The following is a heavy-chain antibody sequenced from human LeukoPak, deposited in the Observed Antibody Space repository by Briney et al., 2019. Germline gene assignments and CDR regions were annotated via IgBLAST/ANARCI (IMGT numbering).Heavy chain of an antibody. CDR1: GFTFDDYA. CDR3: AEERYYGSGIAC. J-gene: IGHJ4*02. V-gene: IGHV3-9*01. CDR2: ISWNSGSI. Sequence: GGSLRLSCAASGFTFDDYAMHWVRQAPGKGLEWVSGISWNSGSIGYADSVKGRFTISRDNAKNSLYLQMNSLRAEDTALYYCAEERYYGSGIACWGQGTLVTVSS. D-gene: IGHD3-10*01.